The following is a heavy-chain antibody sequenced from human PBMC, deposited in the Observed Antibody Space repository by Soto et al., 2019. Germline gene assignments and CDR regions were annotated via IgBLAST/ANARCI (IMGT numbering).Heavy chain of an antibody. CDR2: ISAYNGNT. V-gene: IGHV1-18*01. D-gene: IGHD2-15*01. Sequence: GASVKVSCKASGYTFTSYGISWVRQAPGQGLEWMGWISAYNGNTNYAQKLQGRVTMTTDTSTSTAYMELRSLGSDDTAVYYCARGARDIVVVVAEDDAFDIWGQGTMVTVSS. CDR3: ARGARDIVVVVAEDDAFDI. CDR1: GYTFTSYG. J-gene: IGHJ3*02.